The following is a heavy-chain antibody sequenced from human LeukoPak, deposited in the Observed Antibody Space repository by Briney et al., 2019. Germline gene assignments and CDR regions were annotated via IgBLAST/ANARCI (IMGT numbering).Heavy chain of an antibody. Sequence: PGGSLRLSCAASGFTLSSYSMNWVRQPPGKGLEWIAYMSSVSSNIYYADSVKGRFTFSRDNAKDSLYLQMNNLRAEDTAVYYCARVGAGTSYYGMDVWGQGTTVTVSS. D-gene: IGHD6-13*01. V-gene: IGHV3-48*01. CDR3: ARVGAGTSYYGMDV. CDR2: MSSVSSNI. CDR1: GFTLSSYS. J-gene: IGHJ6*02.